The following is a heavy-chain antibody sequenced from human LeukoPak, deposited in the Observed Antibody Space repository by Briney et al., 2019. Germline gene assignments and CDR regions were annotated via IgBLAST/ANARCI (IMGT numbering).Heavy chain of an antibody. V-gene: IGHV4-4*07. D-gene: IGHD3-22*01. Sequence: PSETLSLTCTVSGGSISSYYWSWIRQPAGKGLEWIGRIYTSGSTNYNPSLKSRVTMSVDTSKNQFSLKLSSVTAADTAVYYCARHEFPRNYYDSSGYYYPYYYGMDVWGQGTTVTVSS. J-gene: IGHJ6*02. CDR3: ARHEFPRNYYDSSGYYYPYYYGMDV. CDR2: IYTSGST. CDR1: GGSISSYY.